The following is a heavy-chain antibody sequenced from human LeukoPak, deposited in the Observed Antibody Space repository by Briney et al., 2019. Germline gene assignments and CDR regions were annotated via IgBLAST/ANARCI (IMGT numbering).Heavy chain of an antibody. Sequence: QTLSLTCAISVDSVSSNSAALNWIRQSPSRGLEWLGRTYYRSKWYNYYAVSVKSRITINPDTSKNQFSLQLDSVTPEDTAVYYCAREGTTIRGPNDAFDIWGQGTMVTVSS. V-gene: IGHV6-1*01. J-gene: IGHJ3*02. CDR1: VDSVSSNSAA. CDR3: AREGTTIRGPNDAFDI. D-gene: IGHD3-10*01. CDR2: TYYRSKWYN.